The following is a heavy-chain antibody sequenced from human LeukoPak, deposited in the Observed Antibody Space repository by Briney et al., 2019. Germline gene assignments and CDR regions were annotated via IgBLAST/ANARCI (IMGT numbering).Heavy chain of an antibody. J-gene: IGHJ4*02. CDR2: VNYDGSTT. CDR1: GFTFSAYG. D-gene: IGHD3-9*01. Sequence: GGTLRLSCAASGFTFSAYGRPWVRQAPGKGLVWVSRVNYDGSTTTYADSVRGRFTISRDNAKNILYLQMNSLRVEDTAVYYCARDLNWLLFDYWGQGTLVTVSS. V-gene: IGHV3-74*01. CDR3: ARDLNWLLFDY.